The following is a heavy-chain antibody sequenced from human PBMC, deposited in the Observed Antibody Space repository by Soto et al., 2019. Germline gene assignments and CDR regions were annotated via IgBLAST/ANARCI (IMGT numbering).Heavy chain of an antibody. CDR3: ARGYESSSRSAAY. CDR1: GFTASVNY. Sequence: GGSLRLSFAASGFTASVNYMSWVRQSPGKGLGWVSLFYAGGSTYYADSVKGRFTISRDNSKNTLYLQMNSLRVDDTAVYYCARGYESSSRSAAYWGQGILVTVSS. D-gene: IGHD3-22*01. V-gene: IGHV3-53*01. CDR2: FYAGGST. J-gene: IGHJ4*02.